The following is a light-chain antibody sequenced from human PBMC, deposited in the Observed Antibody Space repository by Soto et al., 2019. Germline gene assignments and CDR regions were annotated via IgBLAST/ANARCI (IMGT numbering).Light chain of an antibody. J-gene: IGLJ2*01. V-gene: IGLV2-14*01. Sequence: QSVLTQPASVSGSPGQSITISCTGTSSDVGGYDYVSWYQQHPGKAPKLMIYDVSNRPSGVSNRFSGSKSGNTASLTISRLQAEDEADYYCSSYTSSSTFHVVFGGGTKVTVL. CDR3: SSYTSSSTFHVV. CDR2: DVS. CDR1: SSDVGGYDY.